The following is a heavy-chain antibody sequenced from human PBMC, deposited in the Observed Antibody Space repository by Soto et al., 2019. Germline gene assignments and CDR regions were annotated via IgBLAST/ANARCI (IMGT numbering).Heavy chain of an antibody. Sequence: QVQLQQWGAGLLKPSETLSLTCAVYGGSFSGYYWSWIRQPPGKGLEWIGEINHSGSTNYNPSLKSRVTISVDTSKNQFSLKLSSVIAADTAVYYCARGEGSKDYYGMDVWGQGTTVTVSS. CDR3: ARGEGSKDYYGMDV. J-gene: IGHJ6*02. D-gene: IGHD3-10*01. V-gene: IGHV4-34*01. CDR1: GGSFSGYY. CDR2: INHSGST.